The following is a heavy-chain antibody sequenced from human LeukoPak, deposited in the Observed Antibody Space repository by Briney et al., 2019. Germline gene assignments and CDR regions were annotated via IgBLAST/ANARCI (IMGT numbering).Heavy chain of an antibody. CDR3: ASATLPYGYYYYGMDV. D-gene: IGHD3-10*01. CDR2: IYTGGST. Sequence: SETLSLTCTVSGGSISTYFWSWIRQPAGKGLEWIGRIYTGGSTNYNPSLKSRVTMSVDTSKNQFSLKLSSVTAADTAVYYCASATLPYGYYYYGMDVWGQGTTVTVSS. J-gene: IGHJ6*02. CDR1: GGSISTYF. V-gene: IGHV4-4*07.